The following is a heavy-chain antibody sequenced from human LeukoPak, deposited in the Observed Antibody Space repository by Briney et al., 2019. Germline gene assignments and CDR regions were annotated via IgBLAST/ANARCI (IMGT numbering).Heavy chain of an antibody. D-gene: IGHD2-15*01. Sequence: GGSLRLSCAASGFTFSSYSMSWVRQAPGKGLEWVSSVGSSSSYIYYADSVRGRFTISRDNAKTSLYLQMNGLRAEDTAVYYCARGWYSYYFDYWGQGTLVTVSS. J-gene: IGHJ4*02. CDR1: GFTFSSYS. CDR2: VGSSSSYI. CDR3: ARGWYSYYFDY. V-gene: IGHV3-21*01.